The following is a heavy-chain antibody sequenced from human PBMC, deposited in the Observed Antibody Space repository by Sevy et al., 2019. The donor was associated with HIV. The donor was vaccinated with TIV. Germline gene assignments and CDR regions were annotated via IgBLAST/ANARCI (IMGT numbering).Heavy chain of an antibody. CDR3: AKDRGGEYYYDSSGPNPMVPSSYFDY. Sequence: GGSLRLSCAASGFTFSSYAMSWVRQAPGKGLEWVSAISGSGGSTYYVDSVKGRFIISRDNSKNTLYLQMNSLRAEDTAVYYCAKDRGGEYYYDSSGPNPMVPSSYFDYWGQGTLVTVSS. D-gene: IGHD3-22*01. J-gene: IGHJ4*02. CDR2: ISGSGGST. V-gene: IGHV3-23*01. CDR1: GFTFSSYA.